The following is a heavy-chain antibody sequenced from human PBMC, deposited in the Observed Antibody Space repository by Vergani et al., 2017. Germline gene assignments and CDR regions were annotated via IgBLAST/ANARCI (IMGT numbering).Heavy chain of an antibody. D-gene: IGHD2-2*02. CDR2: ISGQNFRT. Sequence: EVHLLESGGGLVQSGGSLRLSCAASGFTFSNSAVSWVRQAPGRGLAWVSSISGQNFRTHYADSVKGRFTISRDESRNLFSLRLNSVTAADTAVYYCATIGYRRWGYYFDYWGQGILVTVSS. J-gene: IGHJ4*02. CDR1: GFTFSNSA. V-gene: IGHV3-23*01. CDR3: ATIGYRRWGYYFDY.